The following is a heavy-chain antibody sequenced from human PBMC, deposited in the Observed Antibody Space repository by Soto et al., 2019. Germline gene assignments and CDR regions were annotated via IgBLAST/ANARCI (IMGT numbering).Heavy chain of an antibody. CDR2: ISADNGNT. V-gene: IGHV1-18*01. Sequence: QVQLVQSGTEVKKPGASLKVSCKASGYTFISRGISWVRQVPGQGLEWMGWISADNGNTNYAQKFQGRVTMTTDTATGTADMELRSLRSGDTAEYYCARDGWSYGGHEGWALDIWGQGTKVTVSS. CDR1: GYTFISRG. J-gene: IGHJ3*02. D-gene: IGHD1-26*01. CDR3: ARDGWSYGGHEGWALDI.